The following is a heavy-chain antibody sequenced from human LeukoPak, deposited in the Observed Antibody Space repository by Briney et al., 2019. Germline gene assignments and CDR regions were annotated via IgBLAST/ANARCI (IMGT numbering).Heavy chain of an antibody. V-gene: IGHV4-30-2*02. CDR2: IYHSGST. CDR3: ARYYALGGYFQH. Sequence: SETLSLTCAVSGGSISSGGYSWSWIRQPPGKGLEWIGYIYHSGSTYYNPSLKSRVTISVDTSKNQFSLKLSSVTAADTAVYYCARYYALGGYFQHWGQGTLVTVSS. CDR1: GGSISSGGYS. J-gene: IGHJ1*01. D-gene: IGHD1-26*01.